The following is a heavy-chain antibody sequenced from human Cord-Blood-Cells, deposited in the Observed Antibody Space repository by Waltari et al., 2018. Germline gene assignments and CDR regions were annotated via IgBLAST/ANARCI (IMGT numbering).Heavy chain of an antibody. V-gene: IGHV1-3*01. CDR1: GYTFTSYA. CDR3: ARGGNIVVVPAAPFDY. D-gene: IGHD2-2*01. J-gene: IGHJ4*02. Sequence: QVQLVQSGAEVKKPGASVKVSCKASGYTFTSYAMHWVRQAPGQRLEWMGWINAGNGNTKYSQKFQGRVTITRDTSANTAYMELSSLRSEDTAVYYCARGGNIVVVPAAPFDYWGQGTLVTVSS. CDR2: INAGNGNT.